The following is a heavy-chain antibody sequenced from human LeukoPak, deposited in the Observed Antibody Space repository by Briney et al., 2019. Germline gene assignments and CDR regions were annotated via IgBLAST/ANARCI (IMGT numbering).Heavy chain of an antibody. CDR2: MNPNSGNT. CDR3: ARGGSGSGPYYYYGMDV. CDR1: GYTFTSYD. V-gene: IGHV1-8*01. J-gene: IGHJ6*02. Sequence: ASVEVSCKASGYTFTSYDINWVRQATGQGLEWMGWMNPNSGNTGYAQKFQGRVTMTRNTSISTACMELSSLRSEDTAVYYCARGGSGSGPYYYYGMDVWGQGTTVTVSS. D-gene: IGHD6-19*01.